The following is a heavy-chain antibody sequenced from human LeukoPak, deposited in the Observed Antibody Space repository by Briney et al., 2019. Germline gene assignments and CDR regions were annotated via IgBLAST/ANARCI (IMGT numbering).Heavy chain of an antibody. J-gene: IGHJ4*02. Sequence: ASVKVSCKASGGTFSSYAISWVRQAPGQGLEWMGGIIPIFGTANYAQKFQGRVTITADESTSTAYMELSSLRSEDTAVYYCARVAGDYYDSSGPFGYWGQGTLVTVSS. D-gene: IGHD3-22*01. V-gene: IGHV1-69*13. CDR2: IIPIFGTA. CDR3: ARVAGDYYDSSGPFGY. CDR1: GGTFSSYA.